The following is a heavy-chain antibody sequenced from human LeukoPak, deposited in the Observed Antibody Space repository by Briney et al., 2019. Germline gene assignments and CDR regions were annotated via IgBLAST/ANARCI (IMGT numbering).Heavy chain of an antibody. Sequence: GGSLRLSCVPSGLTVSSNYMSWVRQAPGKGLEWVSIIYSGGSTYYVDSVKGRFTISRDNSKNTVYLQMNSLRAEDTAVYYCARDAPSRYWGQGTLVTVSS. CDR3: ARDAPSRY. V-gene: IGHV3-66*01. CDR1: GLTVSSNY. J-gene: IGHJ4*02. CDR2: IYSGGST.